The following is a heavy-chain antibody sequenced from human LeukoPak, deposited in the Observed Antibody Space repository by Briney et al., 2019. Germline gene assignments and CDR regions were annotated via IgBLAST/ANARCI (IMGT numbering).Heavy chain of an antibody. Sequence: PSETLSLTCTVSGYSISSGYYWGWIRQPPGKGLEWIGSMYHSGSTYDNPSPKSRVTISVDTSKSQFSLKLSSVTAADTAVYYCARVDYGDSATYYYYMDVWGKGTAVTVSS. D-gene: IGHD4-17*01. V-gene: IGHV4-38-2*02. CDR1: GYSISSGYY. CDR3: ARVDYGDSATYYYYMDV. J-gene: IGHJ6*03. CDR2: MYHSGST.